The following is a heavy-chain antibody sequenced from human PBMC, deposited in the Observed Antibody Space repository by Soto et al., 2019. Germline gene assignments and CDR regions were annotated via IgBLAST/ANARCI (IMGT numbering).Heavy chain of an antibody. V-gene: IGHV3-74*01. CDR3: ARVDATVVPPLF. D-gene: IGHD5-18*01. CDR1: GFTFSSYW. CDR2: VNGDGRIT. Sequence: EVQLVESGGGLVQPGGSLRLSCAASGFTFSSYWMHWVRQAPGKGLVWVSRVNGDGRITTYADSVKGRFTISRDNAKNTLYLQMNSLRDEDTAVYYCARVDATVVPPLFWGQGTLVTVSS. J-gene: IGHJ4*02.